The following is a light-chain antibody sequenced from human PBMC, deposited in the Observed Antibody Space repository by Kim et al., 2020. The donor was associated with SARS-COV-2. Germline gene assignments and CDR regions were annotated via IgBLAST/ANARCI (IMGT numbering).Light chain of an antibody. CDR1: KLGDKY. J-gene: IGLJ2*01. CDR3: QAWESSTVV. Sequence: SYELTQPPSVSVSPGQTASITCSGDKLGDKYACWYQQKPGQSPVLVIYQDSKRPSGIPERFSGSNSGNTATLTISGTQAMDEADYYCQAWESSTVVFGGG. CDR2: QDS. V-gene: IGLV3-1*01.